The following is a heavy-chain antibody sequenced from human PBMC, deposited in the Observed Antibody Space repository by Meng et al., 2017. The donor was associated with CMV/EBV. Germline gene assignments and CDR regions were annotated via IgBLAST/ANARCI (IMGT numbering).Heavy chain of an antibody. J-gene: IGHJ6*02. CDR3: ARGGGAAAIYYYYYYGMDV. D-gene: IGHD6-13*01. V-gene: IGHV1-2*02. Sequence: ASVKVSCKASGYTFTGYYMHWVRQAPGQGLEWMGWINPNSGGTNYAQKFQGRVTMTRDTSISTAYMELSRLRSDDTAVYYRARGGGAAAIYYYYYYGMDVWGQGTTVTVSS. CDR1: GYTFTGYY. CDR2: INPNSGGT.